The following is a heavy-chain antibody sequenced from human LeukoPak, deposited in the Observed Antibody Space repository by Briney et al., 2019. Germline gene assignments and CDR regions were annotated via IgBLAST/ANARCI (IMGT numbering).Heavy chain of an antibody. CDR2: VNGDGTGT. V-gene: IGHV3-74*01. J-gene: IGHJ5*02. CDR1: GFTFSSSW. Sequence: GGSLRLSCAASGFTFSSSWMHWVRQAPGKGLIWVSRVNGDGTGTIYADSVKGRFTISRDNAKNSLYLDMSSLRADDTAVYYCARAENSGSGGLDPWGQGTLVTVSS. CDR3: ARAENSGSGGLDP. D-gene: IGHD2-15*01.